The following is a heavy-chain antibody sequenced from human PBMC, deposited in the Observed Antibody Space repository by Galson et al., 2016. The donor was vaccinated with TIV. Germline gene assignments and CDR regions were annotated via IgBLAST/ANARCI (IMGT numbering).Heavy chain of an antibody. D-gene: IGHD3-10*01. V-gene: IGHV1-69*10. CDR3: ARDREGWLSGSGSPNYYFGMDV. Sequence: SVKVSCKASGGTLSNYAISWVRRAPGQGLEWMGGIILSLGTTNYALRFLGRVTISTDRVMSEVYMEVTGLASDDTAVYYCARDREGWLSGSGSPNYYFGMDVWGQGTAVTVSS. CDR2: IILSLGTT. CDR1: GGTLSNYA. J-gene: IGHJ6*02.